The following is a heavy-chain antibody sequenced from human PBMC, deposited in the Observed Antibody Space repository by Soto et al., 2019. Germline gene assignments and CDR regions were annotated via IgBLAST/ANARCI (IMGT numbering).Heavy chain of an antibody. D-gene: IGHD6-19*01. CDR3: AKVWQWLVKGGDAFDI. V-gene: IGHV3-23*01. J-gene: IGHJ3*02. Sequence: SCAASGFTFSSYAMSWVRQAPGKGLEWVSAISGSGGSTYYADSVKGRFTISRDNSKNTLYLQMNSLRAEDTAVYYCAKVWQWLVKGGDAFDIWGQGTMVTVSS. CDR2: ISGSGGST. CDR1: GFTFSSYA.